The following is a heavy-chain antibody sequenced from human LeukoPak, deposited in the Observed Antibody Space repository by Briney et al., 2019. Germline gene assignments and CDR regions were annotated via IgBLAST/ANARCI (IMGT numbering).Heavy chain of an antibody. CDR3: TTGSGYYYGRSAGFDY. V-gene: IGHV3-15*07. D-gene: IGHD3-22*01. Sequence: GGSLRLSCAASGFTFTNAWMHWVRRAPGKGLEWVGRIKSKTDGGTTDYAAPVKGRFIISRDDSQNTLYLQMNSLKTEDTAVYYCTTGSGYYYGRSAGFDYWGQETLVTVSS. J-gene: IGHJ4*02. CDR2: IKSKTDGGTT. CDR1: GFTFTNAW.